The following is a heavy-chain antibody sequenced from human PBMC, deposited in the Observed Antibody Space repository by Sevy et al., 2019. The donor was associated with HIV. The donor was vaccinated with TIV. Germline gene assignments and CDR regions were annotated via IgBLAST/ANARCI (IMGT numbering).Heavy chain of an antibody. CDR2: ISWNGADI. CDR3: AKGQQLITQSGSYFYYGMNV. J-gene: IGHJ6*02. V-gene: IGHV3-9*01. Sequence: SLRLSCAASNLTFEDYAMHWVRRAPGKGLEWVSGISWNGADIGFAASVKGRFTSSRDNAKSSVYLQINSLTPEDTGVYYCAKGQQLITQSGSYFYYGMNVWGQGTTVTVSS. D-gene: IGHD6-13*01. CDR1: NLTFEDYA.